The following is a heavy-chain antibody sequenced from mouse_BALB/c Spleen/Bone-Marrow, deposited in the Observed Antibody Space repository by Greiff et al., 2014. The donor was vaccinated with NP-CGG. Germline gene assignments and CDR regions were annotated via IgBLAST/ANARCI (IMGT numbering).Heavy chain of an antibody. Sequence: EVKLVESGPELVKPGASVKVSCKASDYAFTTYNMYWVKQSHGKSLEWIGYIDPYNGGPSYNQKFKGKATLTVDKSSSTAYMHLNSLTSEDSAVYYCAREGVGYYAMDYWGQGTSVTVSS. D-gene: IGHD1-1*01. CDR2: IDPYNGGP. J-gene: IGHJ4*01. CDR3: AREGVGYYAMDY. V-gene: IGHV1S135*01. CDR1: DYAFTTYN.